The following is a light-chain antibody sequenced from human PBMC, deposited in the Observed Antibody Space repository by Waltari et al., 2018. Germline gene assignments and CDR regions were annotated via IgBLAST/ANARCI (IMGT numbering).Light chain of an antibody. CDR2: GAS. V-gene: IGKV3-15*01. J-gene: IGKJ1*01. CDR3: QQYKNWFWT. Sequence: MTQSPVTLSVSPGERATLSCRASQSVSSNLAWYQQKPGQAPRLLIYGASTTATDIPARFSGSGSGTDFTLTISNMQSEDFAVYYCQQYKNWFWTFGQGTKVEI. CDR1: QSVSSN.